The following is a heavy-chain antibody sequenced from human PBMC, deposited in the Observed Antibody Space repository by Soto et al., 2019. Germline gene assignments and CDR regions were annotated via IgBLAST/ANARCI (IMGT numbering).Heavy chain of an antibody. CDR2: ISGSGGST. CDR3: AGYYYFPESHYYYGMDV. CDR1: GFTFSSYA. J-gene: IGHJ6*02. D-gene: IGHD3-10*02. V-gene: IGHV3-23*01. Sequence: GGSLRLSCAASGFTFSSYAMSWVRQAPGKGLEWVSAISGSGGSTYYADSVKGRFTISRDNSKNTLYLQMNSLRAEDTAVYYCAGYYYFPESHYYYGMDVWGQGTTVTVSS.